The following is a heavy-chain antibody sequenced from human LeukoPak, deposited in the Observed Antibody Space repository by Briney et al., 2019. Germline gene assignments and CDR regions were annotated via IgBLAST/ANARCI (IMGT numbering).Heavy chain of an antibody. D-gene: IGHD6-19*01. Sequence: SQTLSLTCAISGDSVSSNSAAWNWIRQSPTRGLEWLGRTYYRSKWYNDYAVSVKSRITINPDTSKNQFSLQLNSVTPEDTAVYYCARAERGQGSGWSQYFQHWGQGTLVTVSS. CDR1: GDSVSSNSAA. V-gene: IGHV6-1*01. CDR3: ARAERGQGSGWSQYFQH. J-gene: IGHJ1*01. CDR2: TYYRSKWYN.